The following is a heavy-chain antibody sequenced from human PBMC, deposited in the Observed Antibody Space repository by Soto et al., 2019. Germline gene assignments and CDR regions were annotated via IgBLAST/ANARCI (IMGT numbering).Heavy chain of an antibody. Sequence: QVQLQESGPGLVKPSGTLSLTCAVSGGSFTSNNWWTWVRQPPGQGLEWIGEIYRTGRTNPNPSLKSLVTISLGMSDNQLAPKVACLTAAATPVYCCGSRDLRTTVDYWGQGTVSIVSS. CDR2: IYRTGRT. CDR1: GGSFTSNNW. J-gene: IGHJ4*02. D-gene: IGHD1-7*01. CDR3: GSRDLRTTVDY. V-gene: IGHV4-4*01.